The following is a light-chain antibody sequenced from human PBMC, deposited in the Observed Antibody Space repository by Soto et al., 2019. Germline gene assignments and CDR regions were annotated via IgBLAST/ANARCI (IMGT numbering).Light chain of an antibody. J-gene: IGKJ5*01. V-gene: IGKV1-39*01. CDR3: QQYDNLPIF. CDR2: AAS. Sequence: DIQMTQSPSSLSASVGDRVTITCRASQSISSYLNWYQQKPGKAPKLLIYAASSLQSGVPSRFSGSGSGTDFTLTISCLQSEDFATYYCQQYDNLPIFFGQGTRLEIK. CDR1: QSISSY.